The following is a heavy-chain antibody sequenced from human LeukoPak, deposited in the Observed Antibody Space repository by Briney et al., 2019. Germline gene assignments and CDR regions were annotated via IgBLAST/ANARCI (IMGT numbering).Heavy chain of an antibody. CDR1: GFTFDDYG. Sequence: GGSLRLSCAASGFTFDDYGMSWVRQAPGKGLEWVSGINWNGGSTGYADSVKGRFTISRDNAKNSLYLQVNSLRAEDTALYYCAIIAVAGTNVGFDYWGQGTLVTVSS. J-gene: IGHJ4*02. V-gene: IGHV3-20*04. D-gene: IGHD6-19*01. CDR3: AIIAVAGTNVGFDY. CDR2: INWNGGST.